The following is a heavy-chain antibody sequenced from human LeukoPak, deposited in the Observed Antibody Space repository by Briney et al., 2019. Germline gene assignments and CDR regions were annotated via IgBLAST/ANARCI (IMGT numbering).Heavy chain of an antibody. V-gene: IGHV4-4*09. CDR3: AKDGLIAVAGSMPFDY. J-gene: IGHJ4*02. D-gene: IGHD6-19*01. CDR1: GGFSSFYY. Sequence: SETLSLTCTVSGGFSSFYYWTWIRQPPGKGLEWIGNIHTSGSTDYSPSLKSRVTMSIDTSKNQFSLRLSSVTAADTAVYYCAKDGLIAVAGSMPFDYWGQGTLVTVSS. CDR2: IHTSGST.